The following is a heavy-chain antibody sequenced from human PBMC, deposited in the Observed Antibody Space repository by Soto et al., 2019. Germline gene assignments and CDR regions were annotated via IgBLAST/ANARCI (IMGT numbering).Heavy chain of an antibody. J-gene: IGHJ4*02. CDR2: IYSGGST. V-gene: IGHV3-53*01. CDR1: GFTVSSSY. Sequence: EVQLVESGGGLIQPGGSLRLSCTASGFTVSSSYMTWVRQAPGKGLEWVSVIYSGGSTYYADSVKGRFTISRDSSKNTLFLQMNSLRAEDTAVYYCAREIGTALDSWGQGTLVTVSS. CDR3: AREIGTALDS. D-gene: IGHD6-13*01.